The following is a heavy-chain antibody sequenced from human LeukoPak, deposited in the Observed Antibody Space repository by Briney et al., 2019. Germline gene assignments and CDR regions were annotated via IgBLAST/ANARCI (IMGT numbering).Heavy chain of an antibody. D-gene: IGHD3-10*01. CDR1: GFTFSSYG. Sequence: GGSLRLSCAASGFTFSSYGMHWVRQAPGKGLEWVAVISYDGSNKYYADSVKGRFTISRDNSKNTLYLQMNSLRAEDTAVYYCAKDFLGEFDYWGQGPLVSVSS. CDR3: AKDFLGEFDY. CDR2: ISYDGSNK. V-gene: IGHV3-30*18. J-gene: IGHJ4*02.